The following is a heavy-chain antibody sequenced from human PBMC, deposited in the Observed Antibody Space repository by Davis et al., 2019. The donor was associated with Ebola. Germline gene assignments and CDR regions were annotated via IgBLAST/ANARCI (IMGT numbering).Heavy chain of an antibody. V-gene: IGHV3-23*01. D-gene: IGHD6-13*01. J-gene: IGHJ6*02. CDR1: GFTFSTYA. CDR3: AKDALRTTSSSPTGGMDV. CDR2: IVGSASDT. Sequence: GESLKISCAASGFTFSTYAMNWVRQAPGKGLEWVSTIVGSASDTYADSVKGRFTISRDNSKNTLYLQMNSLRAEDTAVYYCAKDALRTTSSSPTGGMDVWGQGTTVTVSS.